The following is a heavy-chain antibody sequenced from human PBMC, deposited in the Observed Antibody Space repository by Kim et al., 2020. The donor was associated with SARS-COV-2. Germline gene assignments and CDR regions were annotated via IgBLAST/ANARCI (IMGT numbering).Heavy chain of an antibody. CDR3: ARGPSTNWDLDY. CDR1: GGSLTANY. V-gene: IGHV4-4*07. Sequence: SETLSLTCTVFGGSLTANYWSWIRQPAGKGLEWIGRIYSTGTTSYKPSLQSRVTISLDRTNNQFSLRVTSVTAADTAVYFCARGPSTNWDLDYWGQGILV. D-gene: IGHD1-1*01. J-gene: IGHJ4*02. CDR2: IYSTGTT.